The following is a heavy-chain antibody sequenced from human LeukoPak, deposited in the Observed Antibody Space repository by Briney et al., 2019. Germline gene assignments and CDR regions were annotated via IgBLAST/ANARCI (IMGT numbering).Heavy chain of an antibody. CDR1: GFTFDDYG. J-gene: IGHJ2*01. CDR2: ISWNRGSI. V-gene: IGHV3-9*01. Sequence: GGSLRLSCAASGFTFDDYGMHWVRQAPGKGLEWVSGISWNRGSIGYADSVKGRFTISRDTAKNSLYLQMNSLRPEDTALHYCAKGGAAADNYWYFDLWGRGTLVTVSS. CDR3: AKGGAAADNYWYFDL. D-gene: IGHD6-13*01.